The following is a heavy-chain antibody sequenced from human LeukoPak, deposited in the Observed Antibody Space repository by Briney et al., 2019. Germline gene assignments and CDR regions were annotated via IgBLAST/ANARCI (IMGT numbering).Heavy chain of an antibody. CDR1: GFRFSNYA. Sequence: GGSLRLSCTASGFRFSNYAMNWVRQAPGKGLEWVSVISGGGSSTNYADSVKGRFTISRENSKNTLYLQMISLRAEDTAVYYCAHTDSYYFDSGMVSWGQGALVTVSS. D-gene: IGHD3-22*01. J-gene: IGHJ5*02. V-gene: IGHV3-23*01. CDR3: AHTDSYYFDSGMVS. CDR2: ISGGGSST.